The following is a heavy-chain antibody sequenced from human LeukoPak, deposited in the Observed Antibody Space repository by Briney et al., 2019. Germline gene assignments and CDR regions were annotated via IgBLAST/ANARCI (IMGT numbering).Heavy chain of an antibody. CDR2: IIPIFGIA. V-gene: IGHV1-69*04. J-gene: IGHJ4*02. Sequence: SVKVSCQASVGTFSSYVISGVRPAPGRGLAWMGRIIPIFGIANYAQKFQGRVTITADKSTSTAYMELSSLRSEDTAVYYCASHREDTAMGQFDYWGQGTLVTVSS. CDR1: VGTFSSYV. CDR3: ASHREDTAMGQFDY. D-gene: IGHD5-18*01.